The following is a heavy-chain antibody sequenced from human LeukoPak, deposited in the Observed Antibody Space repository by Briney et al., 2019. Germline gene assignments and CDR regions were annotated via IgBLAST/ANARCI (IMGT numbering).Heavy chain of an antibody. D-gene: IGHD5-12*01. CDR3: ARSLGYSGYDPNFYYYGMDV. CDR2: ISSSSSYI. CDR1: GFTFSSYA. Sequence: PGGSLRLSCSASGFTFSSYAMHWVRQAPGKGLEWVSSISSSSSYIYYADSVKGRFTISRDNAKNSLYLQMNSLRAEDTAVYYCARSLGYSGYDPNFYYYGMDVWGQGTTVTVSS. J-gene: IGHJ6*02. V-gene: IGHV3-21*01.